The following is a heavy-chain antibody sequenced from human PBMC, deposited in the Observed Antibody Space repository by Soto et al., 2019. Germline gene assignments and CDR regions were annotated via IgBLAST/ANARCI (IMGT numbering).Heavy chain of an antibody. D-gene: IGHD6-13*01. CDR1: GFTFGDYA. CDR2: IRSKAYGGTT. Sequence: GGSLRLSCTASGFTFGDYAMSWFRQAPGKGLEWVGFIRSKAYGGTTEYAASVKGRFTISRDDSKSIAYLQMNSLKTEDTAVYYCTREYSSSWYENWFDPWGQGTLVTVSS. J-gene: IGHJ5*02. V-gene: IGHV3-49*03. CDR3: TREYSSSWYENWFDP.